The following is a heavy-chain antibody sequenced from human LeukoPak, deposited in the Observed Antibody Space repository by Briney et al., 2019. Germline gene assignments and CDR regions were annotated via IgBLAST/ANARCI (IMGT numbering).Heavy chain of an antibody. V-gene: IGHV4-4*07. D-gene: IGHD2-15*01. Sequence: PSETLSLTCIVSGGSISSSYWSWIRQPAGKGLEWIGRIYSSGSTNYNPPLKSRVTMSVDTSKNQFSLKLSSVTAADTAVYYCARESVLAARGNDFWGQGALVTVSS. J-gene: IGHJ4*02. CDR3: ARESVLAARGNDF. CDR2: IYSSGST. CDR1: GGSISSSY.